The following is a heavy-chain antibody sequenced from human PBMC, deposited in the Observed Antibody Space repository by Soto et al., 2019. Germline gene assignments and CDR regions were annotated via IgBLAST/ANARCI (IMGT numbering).Heavy chain of an antibody. CDR3: ARDRAYCSGGSCYYYYGMDV. J-gene: IGHJ6*02. V-gene: IGHV3-21*01. D-gene: IGHD2-15*01. CDR1: GFTFSSYS. CDR2: ISSSSSYI. Sequence: GGSLRLSCAASGFTFSSYSMNWVRQAPGKGLEWVSSISSSSSYIYYADSVKGRFTISRDNAKNSLYLQMNSLRAEDTAVYYCARDRAYCSGGSCYYYYGMDVWGQGTTVTVS.